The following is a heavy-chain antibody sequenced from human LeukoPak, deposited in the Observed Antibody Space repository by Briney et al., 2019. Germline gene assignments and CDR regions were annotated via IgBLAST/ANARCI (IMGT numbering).Heavy chain of an antibody. V-gene: IGHV3-23*01. CDR2: ISGSGGST. J-gene: IGHJ6*02. D-gene: IGHD5-18*01. CDR1: GFTFSSYS. CDR3: AKDPRRGYSYGLTYYYYYGMDV. Sequence: PGGSLRLSCAASGFTFSSYSMNWVRQAPGKGLEWVSAISGSGGSTYYADSVKGRFTISRDNSKNTLYLQMNSLRAEDTAVYYCAKDPRRGYSYGLTYYYYYGMDVWGQGTTVTVSS.